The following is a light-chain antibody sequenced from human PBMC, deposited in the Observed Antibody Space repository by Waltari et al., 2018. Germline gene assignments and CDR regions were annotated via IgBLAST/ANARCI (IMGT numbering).Light chain of an antibody. J-gene: IGKJ2*01. CDR3: QQSYSTPYT. V-gene: IGKV1-39*01. CDR2: AAS. Sequence: DIQMTQSPSSLSASVGDRVTITCRARQSISSYLNWYQQKPGKAPKLLIYAASSLQSGVPSSVSGSGSGTDFTLNISSLQPEDFATFYCQQSYSTPYTFGQGTKLEIK. CDR1: QSISSY.